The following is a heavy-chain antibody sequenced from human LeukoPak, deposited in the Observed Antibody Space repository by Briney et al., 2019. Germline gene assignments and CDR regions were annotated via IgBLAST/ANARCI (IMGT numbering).Heavy chain of an antibody. CDR2: INHSGST. D-gene: IGHD2-8*01. CDR3: ARGGLMVYAVRVQNDAFGT. V-gene: IGHV4-34*01. J-gene: IGHJ3*02. Sequence: TSETLSLTCAVYGGSFSGYYWSWIRQPPGKGLEWIGEINHSGSTNYNPSLKSRVTISVDTSKNQFSLKLSSVTAADTAVYYCARGGLMVYAVRVQNDAFGTWGQGTMVTVSS. CDR1: GGSFSGYY.